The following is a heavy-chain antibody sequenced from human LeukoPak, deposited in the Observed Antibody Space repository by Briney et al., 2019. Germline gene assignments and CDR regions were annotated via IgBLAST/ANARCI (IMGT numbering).Heavy chain of an antibody. CDR2: ISNTGGTT. Sequence: PGGSLRLSCAASGFTFNNYAMSWDRQAPGKGLEWVSAISNTGGTTYYADSVKGRFTISRDDSKNTLYLQMNSLRAEDTAVYYCAKVMVRGAGDAFDIWGQGTMVTVSS. CDR3: AKVMVRGAGDAFDI. D-gene: IGHD3-10*01. J-gene: IGHJ3*02. CDR1: GFTFNNYA. V-gene: IGHV3-23*01.